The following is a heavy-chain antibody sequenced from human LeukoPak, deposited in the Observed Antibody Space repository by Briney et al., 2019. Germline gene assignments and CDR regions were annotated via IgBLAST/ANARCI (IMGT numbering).Heavy chain of an antibody. Sequence: SQTLSLTCTVPGGSISRGGYYWSWIRQHPGNGLEWIGYIYYSGSTYYNPSLKSRVTISVDTSKNQFSLKLSSVTAADTAVYYCARGLGSGYDLDYWGQGTLVTVSS. CDR1: GGSISRGGYY. J-gene: IGHJ4*02. CDR3: ARGLGSGYDLDY. D-gene: IGHD5-12*01. CDR2: IYYSGST. V-gene: IGHV4-31*03.